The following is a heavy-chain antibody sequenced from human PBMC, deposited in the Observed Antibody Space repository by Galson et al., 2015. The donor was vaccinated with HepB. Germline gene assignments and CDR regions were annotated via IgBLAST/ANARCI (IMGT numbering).Heavy chain of an antibody. CDR2: IDPSDSYT. V-gene: IGHV5-10-1*01. J-gene: IGHJ4*02. CDR3: ARSAGVTGTSKDVGGY. CDR1: GYSFTSYW. Sequence: QSGAEVKKPGESLRISCKGSGYSFTSYWISWVRQMPGKGLEWMGRIDPSDSYTNYSPSFQGHVTISADKSISTAYLQWSSLKASDTAMYYCARSAGVTGTSKDVGGYWGQGTLVTVSS. D-gene: IGHD1-20*01.